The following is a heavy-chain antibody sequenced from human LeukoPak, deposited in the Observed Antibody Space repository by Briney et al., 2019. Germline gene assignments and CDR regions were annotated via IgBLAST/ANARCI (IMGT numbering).Heavy chain of an antibody. CDR3: ARDAYDFWSGYGSPNWFDP. V-gene: IGHV4-4*07. D-gene: IGHD3-3*01. J-gene: IGHJ5*02. CDR1: GGSISSYY. Sequence: SETLSLTCTVSGGSISSYYWSWIRQPAGKGLECIGRIYTSGSTNYNPSLKSRVTMSVDTSKNQFSLKLISVTAADTAVYYCARDAYDFWSGYGSPNWFDPWGQGTLVTVSS. CDR2: IYTSGST.